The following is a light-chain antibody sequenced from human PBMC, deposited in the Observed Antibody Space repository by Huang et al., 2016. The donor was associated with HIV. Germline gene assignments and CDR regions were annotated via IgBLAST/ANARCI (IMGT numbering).Light chain of an antibody. CDR3: QQSFNTPPYT. CDR2: GAS. V-gene: IGKV1-39*01. Sequence: DIQMTQSPSSLSASVGDRVTITCRASQTIITYLNWYQQKPGKAPKLLIYGASSLHSGVPSRFSGSGSGTDFTRTISSLQPDDFATYYCQQSFNTPPYTFGQGTKLEIK. J-gene: IGKJ2*01. CDR1: QTIITY.